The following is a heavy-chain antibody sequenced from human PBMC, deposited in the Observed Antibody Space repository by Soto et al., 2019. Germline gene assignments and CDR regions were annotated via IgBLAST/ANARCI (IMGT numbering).Heavy chain of an antibody. CDR3: AKREIYYYDSSGYP. D-gene: IGHD3-22*01. Sequence: PGGSLRLSCAASGFTFSSYAMSWVRQAPGKGLEWVSAISGSGGSTYYADSVKGRFTISRDNSKNTLYLQMNSLRAEDTAVYYCAKREIYYYDSSGYPWGQGTLVTVS. CDR2: ISGSGGST. V-gene: IGHV3-23*01. J-gene: IGHJ5*02. CDR1: GFTFSSYA.